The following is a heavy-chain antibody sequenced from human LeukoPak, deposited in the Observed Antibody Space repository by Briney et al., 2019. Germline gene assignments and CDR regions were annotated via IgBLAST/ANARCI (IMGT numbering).Heavy chain of an antibody. Sequence: GGSLRLSCAASGFTFDDYAMHWVRQAPGKGLEWVSGISWNSGSIGYADSVKGRFTISRDNSKNTLYLQMNSLRAEDTAVYYCARDTRITMVRELYYYYGMDVWGQGTTVTVSS. CDR3: ARDTRITMVRELYYYYGMDV. V-gene: IGHV3-9*01. CDR2: ISWNSGSI. J-gene: IGHJ6*02. CDR1: GFTFDDYA. D-gene: IGHD3-10*01.